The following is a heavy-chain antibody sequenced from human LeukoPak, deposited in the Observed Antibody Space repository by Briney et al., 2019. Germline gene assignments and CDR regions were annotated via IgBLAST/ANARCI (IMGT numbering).Heavy chain of an antibody. CDR2: IHHGGNR. J-gene: IGHJ3*02. CDR1: GSSITSDYY. CDR3: ATRFYNSSRLNAFDI. V-gene: IGHV4-38-2*01. Sequence: SETLSLTCGVSGSSITSDYYWDWIRQSPEKGLEWIGTIHHGGNRFYNPSLLTRLTMSVDTSNNHSSLRLHSVTAADTAMYYCATRFYNSSRLNAFDIWGRGTMVIVSS. D-gene: IGHD5-24*01.